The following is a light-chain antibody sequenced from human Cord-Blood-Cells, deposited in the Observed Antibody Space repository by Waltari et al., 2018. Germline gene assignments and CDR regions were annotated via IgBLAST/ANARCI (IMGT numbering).Light chain of an antibody. CDR1: QSISSY. J-gene: IGKJ4*01. CDR3: QQSYSTPLT. Sequence: DIQMTQSPSSLSASVVDRVTITSRPSQSISSYLNWYQQKPGKAPQLLIYAASSLQSGVTTRFSGSGSGTDFTLTISSLQPEDFATYYCQQSYSTPLTFGGGTKVEIK. V-gene: IGKV1-39*01. CDR2: AAS.